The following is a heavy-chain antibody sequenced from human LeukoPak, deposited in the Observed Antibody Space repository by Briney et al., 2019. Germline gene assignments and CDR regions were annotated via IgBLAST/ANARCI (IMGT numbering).Heavy chain of an antibody. V-gene: IGHV4-38-2*02. Sequence: SETLSLTCTVSGYSISSGYYWSWIRQPPGKGLEWIGEINHSGSTNYNPSLKSRVTISVDTSKNQFSLKLSSVTAADTAVYYCARGPFTIFGVVKRVFDYWGQGTLVTVSS. D-gene: IGHD3-3*01. CDR2: INHSGST. J-gene: IGHJ4*02. CDR1: GYSISSGYY. CDR3: ARGPFTIFGVVKRVFDY.